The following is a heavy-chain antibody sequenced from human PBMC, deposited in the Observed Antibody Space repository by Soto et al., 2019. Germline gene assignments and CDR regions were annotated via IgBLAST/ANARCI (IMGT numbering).Heavy chain of an antibody. D-gene: IGHD3-10*01. J-gene: IGHJ6*04. V-gene: IGHV2-5*02. CDR3: VRNWRYYGGDYYYGMDA. CDR2: IYWDDDE. Sequence: ITLKESGPTLVKPTQTLTLTCTFSGFSLHTGAVGVGWVRQPRGKAMEWLALIYWDDDERYRPSLRSRLNITKDTINNEVVLTMTNMDPEDTATYYCVRNWRYYGGDYYYGMDAWGEGTTVTVSS. CDR1: GFSLHTGAVG.